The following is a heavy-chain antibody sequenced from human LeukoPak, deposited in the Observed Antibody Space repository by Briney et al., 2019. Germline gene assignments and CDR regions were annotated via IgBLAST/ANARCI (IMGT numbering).Heavy chain of an antibody. D-gene: IGHD6-19*01. CDR2: IHPRRGDT. J-gene: IGHJ4*02. Sequence: GASVKVSCKTSGYSFTAFYIHWVRQAPGQGLEWMGWIHPRRGDTNYAQKFQGRVTMTRDTSISTAYMELSGLRSDDTAVYYCARDLPYSSGWYVFLFWGQGTLVTVSS. CDR3: ARDLPYSSGWYVFLF. CDR1: GYSFTAFY. V-gene: IGHV1-2*02.